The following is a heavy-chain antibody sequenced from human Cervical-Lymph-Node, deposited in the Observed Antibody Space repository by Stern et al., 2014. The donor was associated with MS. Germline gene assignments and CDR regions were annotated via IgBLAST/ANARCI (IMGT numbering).Heavy chain of an antibody. D-gene: IGHD3-10*01. CDR2: ISSDGSNK. J-gene: IGHJ4*01. CDR1: GFTFSSYA. V-gene: IGHV3-30-3*01. CDR3: ARSRHYGSGSPFDY. Sequence: QVQLVQSGGGVVQPGRSLRLSCAASGFTFSSYAMHWVRQAPGKGLEWVALISSDGSNKHYADSVKGRFSISRDNSKNTLYLQMNSLRAEDTAVYYCARSRHYGSGSPFDYWGHGTLVIVSS.